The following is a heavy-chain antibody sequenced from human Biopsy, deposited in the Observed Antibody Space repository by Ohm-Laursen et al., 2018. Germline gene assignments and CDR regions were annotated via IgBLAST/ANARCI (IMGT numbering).Heavy chain of an antibody. CDR3: ARDYQPTIITIHYYYYGMDV. J-gene: IGHJ6*02. CDR1: GYTFINYG. V-gene: IGHV1-18*01. Sequence: ASVKVSCKASGYTFINYGFSWVRQAPGQGLEWMGWINPYNGDTNYAQKLQGRVTMTTDTSTSTAYMELRSLRSDDTAVYYCARDYQPTIITIHYYYYGMDVWGQGTSVTVSS. D-gene: IGHD2-2*01. CDR2: INPYNGDT.